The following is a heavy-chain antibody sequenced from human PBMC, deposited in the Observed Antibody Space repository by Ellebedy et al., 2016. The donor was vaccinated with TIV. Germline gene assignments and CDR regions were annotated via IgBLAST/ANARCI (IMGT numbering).Heavy chain of an antibody. V-gene: IGHV3-48*04. CDR2: ICHSSRTI. Sequence: GGSLRLSXPASGFTFGSSVMIWVRQAPGKGLEWISYICHSSRTINYADSVKGRFTISRDNARNSLYLQMNSLRVEDTAVYYCARGDRGGFDLWGQGTLVVVSS. J-gene: IGHJ4*02. CDR1: GFTFGSSV. CDR3: ARGDRGGFDL.